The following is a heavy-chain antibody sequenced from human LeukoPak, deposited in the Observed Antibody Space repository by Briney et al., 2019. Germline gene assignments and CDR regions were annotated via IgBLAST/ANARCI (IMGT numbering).Heavy chain of an antibody. CDR1: GYTLTELS. V-gene: IGHV1-24*01. J-gene: IGHJ4*02. Sequence: GASVKVFCKVSGYTLTELSMHWVRQAPGKGLEWMGGFDPEDGETIYAQKFQGRVTMTEDKSTDTAYMELSSLRSEDTAVYYCATSLGYCSSTSCFSGFDYWGQGTLVTVSS. CDR2: FDPEDGET. D-gene: IGHD2-2*01. CDR3: ATSLGYCSSTSCFSGFDY.